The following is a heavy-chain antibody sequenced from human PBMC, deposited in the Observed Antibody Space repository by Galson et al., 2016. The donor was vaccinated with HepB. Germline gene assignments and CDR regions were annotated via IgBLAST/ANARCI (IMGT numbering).Heavy chain of an antibody. V-gene: IGHV3-7*01. CDR1: GFTFRSYW. CDR2: INQDGSEK. CDR3: ASGAHSGTYYTILNYYFKY. J-gene: IGHJ4*02. D-gene: IGHD1-26*01. Sequence: SLRLSCAASGFTFRSYWMSWVRQAPGKGLEWVANINQDGSEKYSVDSVKGRFTISRDNGKNSLYLQMNSLRAEDTAVYYCASGAHSGTYYTILNYYFKYWGQGTLVTVSS.